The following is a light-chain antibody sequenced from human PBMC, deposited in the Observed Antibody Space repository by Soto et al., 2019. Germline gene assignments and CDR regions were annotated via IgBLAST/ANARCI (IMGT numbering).Light chain of an antibody. CDR3: GTWDSSLSAWV. CDR2: EIN. V-gene: IGLV1-51*02. CDR1: SSNIGNNY. J-gene: IGLJ3*02. Sequence: QSVLTQPPSVSAAPGQKVTISCSGSSSNIGNNYVSWYQQLPGTAPKLLISEINMRPSGVPDRFSGSKSRTSATLGITGLQTGDEADYYCGTWDSSLSAWVFGGGTKLTVL.